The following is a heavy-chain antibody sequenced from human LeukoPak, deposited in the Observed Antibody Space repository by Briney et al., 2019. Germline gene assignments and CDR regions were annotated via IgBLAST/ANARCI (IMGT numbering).Heavy chain of an antibody. CDR1: GGSFSGYY. V-gene: IGHV4-34*01. D-gene: IGHD3-22*01. J-gene: IGHJ4*02. Sequence: SETLSLTCAVYGGSFSGYYWSWIRQPPGKGLEWIGEINHSGSTNYNPSLKSRVTISVDTSKNQFSLKLSSVTAADTAVYYCARGGGGYYDYWGQGTLVTVSS. CDR2: INHSGST. CDR3: ARGGGGYYDY.